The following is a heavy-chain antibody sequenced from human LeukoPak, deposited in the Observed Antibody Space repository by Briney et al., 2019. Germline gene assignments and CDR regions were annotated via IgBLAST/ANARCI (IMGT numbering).Heavy chain of an antibody. D-gene: IGHD5-24*01. CDR2: IYSGSST. CDR3: ARVGDGSNYVRAFDY. CDR1: GFTVSSNY. J-gene: IGHJ4*02. Sequence: GGSLRLSCAASGFTVSSNYMSWVRQAPGKGLEWVSVIYSGSSTYYADSVKGRFTISRDNSKNTLYLQMNSLRAEDTAVYYCARVGDGSNYVRAFDYWGQGTLVTVSS. V-gene: IGHV3-53*01.